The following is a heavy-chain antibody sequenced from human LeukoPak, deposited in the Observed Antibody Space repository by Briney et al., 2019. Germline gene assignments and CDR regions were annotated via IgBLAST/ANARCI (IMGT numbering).Heavy chain of an antibody. D-gene: IGHD3-22*01. CDR3: ARVAYYYDSSGYYHDY. CDR1: GGSISTGTYY. V-gene: IGHV4-61*02. Sequence: PSETLSLTCNVSGGSISTGTYYWSWIRQPAGKGLEWIGRSYSSGSTNYNPSLKSRVTISVDTSKNQFSLKLSSVTAADTAVYYCARVAYYYDSSGYYHDYWGQGTLVTVSS. CDR2: SYSSGST. J-gene: IGHJ4*02.